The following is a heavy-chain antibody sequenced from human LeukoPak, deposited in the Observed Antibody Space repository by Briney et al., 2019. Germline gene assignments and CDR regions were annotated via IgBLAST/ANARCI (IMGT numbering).Heavy chain of an antibody. CDR1: GYTFTSYD. CDR2: MNPNSGNT. V-gene: IGHV1-8*01. CDR3: ARTHMAVTTYY. D-gene: IGHD4-17*01. Sequence: VASVKVSCKASGYTFTSYDINWVRQATGQGLEWMGWMNPNSGNTGYAQKFQGRVIMTRDTSISTAYMELSSLRSEDTAVYYCARTHMAVTTYYWGQGTLVTVSS. J-gene: IGHJ4*02.